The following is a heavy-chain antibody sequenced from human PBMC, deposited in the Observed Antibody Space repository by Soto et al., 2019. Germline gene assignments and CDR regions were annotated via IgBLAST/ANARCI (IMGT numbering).Heavy chain of an antibody. CDR1: RLTFSGSN. V-gene: IGHV3-73*02. CDR2: IKSKADSYAT. J-gene: IGHJ4*02. CDR3: TRWGGDPPTLDY. Sequence: EVQLVESGGGLVQPGGSLKLSCATSRLTFSGSNMHWVRQASGKGLEWVGRIKSKADSYATAYAASVKGRFIVSRDDSQNTAYLQMNSLKTEDTAVYYCTRWGGDPPTLDYWGQGTLVTVSS. D-gene: IGHD4-17*01.